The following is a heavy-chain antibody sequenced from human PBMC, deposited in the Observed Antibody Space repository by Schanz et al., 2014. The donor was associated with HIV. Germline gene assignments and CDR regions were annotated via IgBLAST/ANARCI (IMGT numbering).Heavy chain of an antibody. CDR2: INPSGGKT. Sequence: QVQLVQSGAEVKKPGSSVKVSCKASGGTFSIYAISWVRQAPGQGLEWMGIINPSGGKTSLAQKFQGRVTLTRDTSTSTVYLELSSLRSEDTAIYYCARDLGGDFWSAQGGFDPWGQGTLVTVSS. CDR3: ARDLGGDFWSAQGGFDP. CDR1: GGTFSIYA. J-gene: IGHJ5*02. V-gene: IGHV1-46*01. D-gene: IGHD3-3*01.